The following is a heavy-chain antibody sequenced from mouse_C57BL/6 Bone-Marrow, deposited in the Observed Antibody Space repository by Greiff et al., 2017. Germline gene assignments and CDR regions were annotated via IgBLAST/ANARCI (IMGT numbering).Heavy chain of an antibody. Sequence: QVQLQQPGAELVKPGASVKLSCKASGYTFTSYWMQWVKQRPGQRLEWIGAIDPSDSYTNYNHKVKGKGTLTVDTASSTAYMQLSSLTSEDSAVEYCARGCSIHPYYFDYWGEGTTLTVSS. V-gene: IGHV1-50*01. CDR2: IDPSDSYT. J-gene: IGHJ2*01. CDR3: ARGCSIHPYYFDY. D-gene: IGHD1-1*01. CDR1: GYTFTSYW.